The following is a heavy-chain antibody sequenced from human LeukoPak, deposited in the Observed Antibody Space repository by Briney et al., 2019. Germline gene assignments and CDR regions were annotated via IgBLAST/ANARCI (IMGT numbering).Heavy chain of an antibody. CDR1: GGSVSSGSYY. Sequence: SETLSLTCTVSGGSVSSGSYYWSWIRQPPGKGLEWIGYIYYSGSTNYNPSLKSRVTISVDTSKNQFSLKLSSVTAADTAVYHCARAYSGSYLYYYHYGMDVWGQGTTVTVSS. J-gene: IGHJ6*02. V-gene: IGHV4-61*01. CDR3: ARAYSGSYLYYYHYGMDV. CDR2: IYYSGST. D-gene: IGHD1-26*01.